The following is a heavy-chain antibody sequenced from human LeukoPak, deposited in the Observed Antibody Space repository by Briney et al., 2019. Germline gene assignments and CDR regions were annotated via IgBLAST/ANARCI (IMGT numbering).Heavy chain of an antibody. CDR1: GYIFTHYF. J-gene: IGHJ4*02. D-gene: IGHD6-19*01. V-gene: IGHV1-2*02. CDR2: INSNTGGT. CDR3: ATGIAVAGLDY. Sequence: ASVKVSCKASGYIFTHYFVHWLRQAPGQGLEWMGWINSNTGGTNYVQKFQGRVTMTRDTSISTLYMELSSLRSDDTAVYYCATGIAVAGLDYWGQGTLVTVSS.